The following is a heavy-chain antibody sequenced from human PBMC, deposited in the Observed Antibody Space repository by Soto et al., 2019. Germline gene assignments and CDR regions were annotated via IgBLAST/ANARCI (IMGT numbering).Heavy chain of an antibody. CDR1: GFTVSSKY. CDR3: AREAHMEV. CDR2: IWSAGLI. Sequence: GGSLRLSCAASGFTVSSKYMSWVRQAPGKGLEWISVIWSAGLIYYADSVRGRFTISRDISKNILYLEMTSMRADETAVYYCAREAHMEVWGQGTTVTVSS. V-gene: IGHV3-53*01. J-gene: IGHJ6*02.